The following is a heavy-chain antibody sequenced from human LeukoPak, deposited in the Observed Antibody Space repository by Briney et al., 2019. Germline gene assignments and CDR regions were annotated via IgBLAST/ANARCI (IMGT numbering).Heavy chain of an antibody. CDR2: INHSGST. D-gene: IGHD3-3*01. CDR1: GGSFSGYY. CDR3: ARGHPHYDFWSGYPPGWYFDL. J-gene: IGHJ2*01. Sequence: SETLSLTCAVYGGSFSGYYWSWIRQPPGKGLEWIGEINHSGSTNYNPSLKSRVTISVDTSKNQFSLKLSSVTAADTAVYYCARGHPHYDFWSGYPPGWYFDLWGRGTLVTVSS. V-gene: IGHV4-34*01.